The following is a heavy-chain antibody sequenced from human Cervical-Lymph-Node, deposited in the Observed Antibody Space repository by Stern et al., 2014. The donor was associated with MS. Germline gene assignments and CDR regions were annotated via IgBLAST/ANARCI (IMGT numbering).Heavy chain of an antibody. D-gene: IGHD2-15*01. Sequence: VQLVQSGAEVKKPGSSVKVSCKASGGTFSSYAISWVRQAPGQGLEWMGGIITIFGTANYAHKFQGRVTITADESTSTAYMELSSLRSEDTAVYYCARVNTRYCSGGSCYSRGFDYWGQGTLVTVSS. J-gene: IGHJ4*02. CDR3: ARVNTRYCSGGSCYSRGFDY. CDR2: IITIFGTA. V-gene: IGHV1-69*01. CDR1: GGTFSSYA.